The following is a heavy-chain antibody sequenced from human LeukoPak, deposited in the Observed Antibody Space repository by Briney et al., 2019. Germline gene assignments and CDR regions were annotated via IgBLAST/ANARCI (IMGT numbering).Heavy chain of an antibody. J-gene: IGHJ6*04. CDR1: GYTFTSHF. D-gene: IGHD3-10*02. CDR2: INPRGGST. Sequence: ASVKVSCKASGYTFTSHFMHWVRQAPGQGLEWMGIINPRGGSTTYAQKFQGRITMTRDMSTSAVYMELSTLRAEDTAVYYCAELGITMIGGVWGKGTTVTISS. CDR3: AELGITMIGGV. V-gene: IGHV1-46*01.